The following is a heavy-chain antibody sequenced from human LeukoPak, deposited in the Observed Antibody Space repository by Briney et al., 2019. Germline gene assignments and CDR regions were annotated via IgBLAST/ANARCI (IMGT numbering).Heavy chain of an antibody. D-gene: IGHD2-15*01. CDR1: GYTFTDYF. Sequence: ASVKVSCKASGYTFTDYFMNWMRQAPGQRLEWMGWINAGNGNTKCSQKLQGRVTMTTDTSTSTAYMELRSLRSDDTAVYYCARGGYSDYWGQGTLVTVSS. V-gene: IGHV1/OR15-3*02. J-gene: IGHJ4*02. CDR3: ARGGYSDY. CDR2: INAGNGNT.